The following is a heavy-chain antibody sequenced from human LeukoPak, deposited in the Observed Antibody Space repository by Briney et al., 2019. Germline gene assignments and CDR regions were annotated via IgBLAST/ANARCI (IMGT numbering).Heavy chain of an antibody. D-gene: IGHD3-10*01. CDR3: ARAHDLWFGEFAY. J-gene: IGHJ4*02. Sequence: SETLSLTCTVSGGSISSGGYYWSWIRQHPGKGLEWIGYIYYSGSTYYNPSPKSRITISVDTSKNQFSLKLSSVTAADTAVYYCARAHDLWFGEFAYWGQGTLVTVSS. V-gene: IGHV4-31*03. CDR1: GGSISSGGYY. CDR2: IYYSGST.